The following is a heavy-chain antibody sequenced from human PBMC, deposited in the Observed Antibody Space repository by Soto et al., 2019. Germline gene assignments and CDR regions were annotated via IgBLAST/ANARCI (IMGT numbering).Heavy chain of an antibody. CDR1: GGSISSSSYY. Sequence: ETLSLTCTVSGGSISSSSYYWGWIRQPPGKGLEWIGSIYYSGSTYYNPSLKSRVTISVDTSKNQFSLKLSSVTAADTAVYYCARDHRPGITMVRGSFLDYWGQGTLVTVSS. V-gene: IGHV4-39*02. CDR2: IYYSGST. J-gene: IGHJ4*02. D-gene: IGHD3-10*01. CDR3: ARDHRPGITMVRGSFLDY.